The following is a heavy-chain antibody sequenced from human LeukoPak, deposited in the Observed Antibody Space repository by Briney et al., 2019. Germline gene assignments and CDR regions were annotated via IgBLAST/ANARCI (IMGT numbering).Heavy chain of an antibody. CDR3: ARVRDCSSTSCYSLRVRFDP. J-gene: IGHJ5*02. D-gene: IGHD2-2*02. V-gene: IGHV1-18*01. CDR2: ISAYNGNT. Sequence: ASVKVSCKASGYTFTSYGISWVRQAPGQGLEWMGWISAYNGNTNYAQKLPGRVTMTTNTSTSTAYTELRRLSPDDAAVSDCARVRDCSSTSCYSLRVRFDPWGQGTLVTVSS. CDR1: GYTFTSYG.